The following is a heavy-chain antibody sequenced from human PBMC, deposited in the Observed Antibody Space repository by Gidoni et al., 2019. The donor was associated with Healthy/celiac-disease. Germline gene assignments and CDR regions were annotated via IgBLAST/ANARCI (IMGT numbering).Heavy chain of an antibody. CDR2: ISYDGSNK. CDR1: GSTFSSYA. V-gene: IGHV3-30-3*01. D-gene: IGHD1-1*01. Sequence: QVQLVESGGGVVQPGRSLSLSCAASGSTFSSYAMHWVRQAPGKGLEWVAVISYDGSNKYYADSVKGRFTISRDNSKNTLYLQMNSLRAEDTAVYYCARDTKNYYYYYMDVRGKGTTVTVSS. J-gene: IGHJ6*03. CDR3: ARDTKNYYYYYMDV.